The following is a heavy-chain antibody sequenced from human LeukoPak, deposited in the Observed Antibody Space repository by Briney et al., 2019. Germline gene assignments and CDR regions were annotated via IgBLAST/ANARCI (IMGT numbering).Heavy chain of an antibody. CDR2: IYYSGST. CDR3: ARDFDTISHLVDH. Sequence: SETLSLTRTVSGGSISNYHWSWIRQPPGKGLEWLGYIYYSGSTSYNPSLKSRVTISVDTSKNQFSLKLTSVTAADTAVYYCARDFDTISHLVDHWGQGTLVTVSS. D-gene: IGHD3-3*01. J-gene: IGHJ4*02. V-gene: IGHV4-59*12. CDR1: GGSISNYH.